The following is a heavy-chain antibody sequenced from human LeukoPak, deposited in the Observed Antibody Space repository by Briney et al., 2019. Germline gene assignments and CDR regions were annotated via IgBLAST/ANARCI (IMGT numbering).Heavy chain of an antibody. Sequence: PGGPLRLSCAASGFTVSSNYMSWVRQAPGKGLVWFSVIYSGGSTYYADSVKGRFTISRDNSKNTLYLQMNSLRAEDTAVYYCAREIAARLDYWGQGTLVTVSS. CDR1: GFTVSSNY. J-gene: IGHJ4*02. CDR3: AREIAARLDY. D-gene: IGHD6-6*01. CDR2: IYSGGST. V-gene: IGHV3-66*02.